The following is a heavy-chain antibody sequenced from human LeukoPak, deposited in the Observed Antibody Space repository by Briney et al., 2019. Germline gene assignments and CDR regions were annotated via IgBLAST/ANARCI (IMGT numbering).Heavy chain of an antibody. J-gene: IGHJ6*04. D-gene: IGHD2-2*01. CDR2: IYTSGST. CDR1: GGSISSGSYY. Sequence: SQTLSLTCTVSGGSISSGSYYWSWIRQPAGKGLEWIGRIYTSGSTNYNPSLKSRVTISVDTSKNQFSLKLSSVTAADTAVYYCARGGYCSSTSCHEYYYYYGMDVWGKGTTVTVSS. CDR3: ARGGYCSSTSCHEYYYYYGMDV. V-gene: IGHV4-61*02.